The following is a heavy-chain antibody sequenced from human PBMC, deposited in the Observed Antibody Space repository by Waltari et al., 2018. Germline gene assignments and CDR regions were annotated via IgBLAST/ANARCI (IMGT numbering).Heavy chain of an antibody. V-gene: IGHV4-39*01. J-gene: IGHJ3*01. CDR1: GDSITSNRHY. D-gene: IGHD5-12*01. Sequence: QLQLQESGPGLAKPSETLSLTCSVSGDSITSNRHYSGWIRQPPGQGLEWIGTLSYSGTTYISPSLNSRVTLSRETSRNQLSLELGSVTATDTAMYYCATYIGASVGTAAFDVWGQGTMVNVSS. CDR2: LSYSGTT. CDR3: ATYIGASVGTAAFDV.